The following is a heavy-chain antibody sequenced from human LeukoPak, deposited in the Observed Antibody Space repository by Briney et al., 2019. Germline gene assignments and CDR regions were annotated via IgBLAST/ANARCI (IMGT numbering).Heavy chain of an antibody. CDR2: INHSGST. CDR3: ARGHGSGSYYNAG. V-gene: IGHV4-34*01. J-gene: IGHJ4*02. CDR1: GGSFSGYY. D-gene: IGHD3-10*01. Sequence: SETLSLTCAVYGGSFSGYYWSWIRQPPGKGLEWIGEINHSGSTNYNPSLKSRVTISVDRSKNQFSLKLSSVTAADTAVYYCARGHGSGSYYNAGWGQGTLVTVSS.